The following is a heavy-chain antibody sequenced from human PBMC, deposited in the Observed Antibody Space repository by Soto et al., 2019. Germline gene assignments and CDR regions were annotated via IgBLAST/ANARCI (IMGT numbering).Heavy chain of an antibody. V-gene: IGHV2-26*01. D-gene: IGHD2-15*01. J-gene: IGHJ6*02. Sequence: QVTLKESGPVLVKPTETLTLTCTVSGFSLSDADVGVAWIRQPPGKALEWLAHILSNDEEVFSSSLRTRLTIPKDTPRSQVVLTMSNMEPVDTATYYCARIRGYCSGGSCYFYFFAMDVWGQGTTVTVS. CDR2: ILSNDEE. CDR3: ARIRGYCSGGSCYFYFFAMDV. CDR1: GFSLSDADVG.